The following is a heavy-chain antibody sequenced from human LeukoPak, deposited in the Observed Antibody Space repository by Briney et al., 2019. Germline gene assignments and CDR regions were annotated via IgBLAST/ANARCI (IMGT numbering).Heavy chain of an antibody. Sequence: SETLSLICAVYGGSFSGYYSSWIRQPPGRGLEWIGEINHSGSTNYNPSLKSRVTISVDTSKNQFSLKLSSVTAADTAVYYCARGSSNYWGQGTLVTVSS. J-gene: IGHJ4*02. CDR3: ARGSSNY. CDR1: GGSFSGYY. CDR2: INHSGST. V-gene: IGHV4-34*01.